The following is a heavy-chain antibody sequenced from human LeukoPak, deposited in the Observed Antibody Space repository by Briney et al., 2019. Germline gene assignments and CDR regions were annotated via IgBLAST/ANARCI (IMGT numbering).Heavy chain of an antibody. V-gene: IGHV3-74*01. Sequence: GGSLRLSCAASGFTFSSYWMHWVRQAPGKGLVWVSRINSDGSSTSYADSVKGRFTISRDNAKNALYLQMNSLRAEDTAVYYCAKADLRLFNWFDPWGQGTLVTVSS. CDR2: INSDGSST. CDR1: GFTFSSYW. D-gene: IGHD3-22*01. J-gene: IGHJ5*02. CDR3: AKADLRLFNWFDP.